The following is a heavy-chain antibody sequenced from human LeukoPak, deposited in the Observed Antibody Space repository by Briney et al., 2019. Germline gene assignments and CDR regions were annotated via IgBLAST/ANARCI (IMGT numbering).Heavy chain of an antibody. J-gene: IGHJ4*02. Sequence: PSETLSLTCTVSGGSISSYYWSWIRQPAGKGPEWIGRIYTSGSTNYNPSLKSRVTMSVDTSKNQFSLKLSSVTAADTAVYYCARAPYSSSWYTYFDYWGQGTLVTVSS. D-gene: IGHD6-13*01. CDR3: ARAPYSSSWYTYFDY. CDR2: IYTSGST. V-gene: IGHV4-4*07. CDR1: GGSISSYY.